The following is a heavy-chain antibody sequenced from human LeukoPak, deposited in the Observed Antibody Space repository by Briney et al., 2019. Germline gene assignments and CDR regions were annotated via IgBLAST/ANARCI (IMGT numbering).Heavy chain of an antibody. V-gene: IGHV4-59*01. Sequence: SETLSLTCTVSGGSISSYYWSWIRQPPGKELEWIGYIYYSGSTNYNPSLKSRVTISVDTSKNQFSLKLSSVTAADTAVYYCARTPDTLNYYYYGMDVWGQGTTVTVSS. CDR1: GGSISSYY. CDR2: IYYSGST. D-gene: IGHD2-2*02. J-gene: IGHJ6*02. CDR3: ARTPDTLNYYYYGMDV.